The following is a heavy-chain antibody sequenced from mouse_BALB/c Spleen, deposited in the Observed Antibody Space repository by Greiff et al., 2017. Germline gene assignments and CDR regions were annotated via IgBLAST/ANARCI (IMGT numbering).Heavy chain of an antibody. Sequence: ESGPGLVKPSQSLSLTCSVTGYSITSGYYWNWIRQFPGNKLEWMGYISYDGSNNYNPSLKNRISITRDTSKNQFFLKLNSVTTEDTATYYCARSPLLRRSLDYWGQGTTLTVSS. J-gene: IGHJ2*01. V-gene: IGHV3-6*02. CDR1: GYSITSGYY. CDR3: ARSPLLRRSLDY. D-gene: IGHD1-2*01. CDR2: ISYDGSN.